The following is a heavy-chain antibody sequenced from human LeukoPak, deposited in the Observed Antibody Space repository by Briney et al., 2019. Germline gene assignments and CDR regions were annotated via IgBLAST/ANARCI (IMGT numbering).Heavy chain of an antibody. V-gene: IGHV3-30-3*01. J-gene: IGHJ1*01. CDR3: ARDDIVSQH. D-gene: IGHD5-12*01. Sequence: PGGSLRLSCAASGFTFSSYAMHWVRQAPGKGLEWVAVISYDGSNKYYADSVKGRFTISRDNANNYLYLQMDSLRGEDTAVYFCARDDIVSQHWGQGTLVTVSS. CDR1: GFTFSSYA. CDR2: ISYDGSNK.